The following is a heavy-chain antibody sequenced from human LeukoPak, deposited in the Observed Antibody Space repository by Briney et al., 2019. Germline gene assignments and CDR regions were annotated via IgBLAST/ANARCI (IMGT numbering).Heavy chain of an antibody. CDR3: ARGFGSGWYLGAFHM. J-gene: IGHJ3*02. V-gene: IGHV4-30-2*01. CDR2: IYHSGTT. D-gene: IGHD6-19*01. CDR1: GGSISSDGYS. Sequence: SETLSLTCAVSGGSISSDGYSWSWIRQPPGKGLEWFGYIYHSGTTYYNPSLKSRVTILVDRSKTQFSLKLSSVTAADTAVYYCARGFGSGWYLGAFHMWGQGTMVTVSS.